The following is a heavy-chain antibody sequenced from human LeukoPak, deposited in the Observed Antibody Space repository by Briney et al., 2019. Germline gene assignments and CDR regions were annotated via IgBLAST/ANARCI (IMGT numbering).Heavy chain of an antibody. J-gene: IGHJ6*02. Sequence: AVKVTCKASGCTFSSYAISWVRQAPGQGLEWMGRTIPILGIANYPQKFQGRVTNTAHKPTSKAYMALNSLRSEDTAVYYCIAAAGTYYYYRMDVWGQGTTVTVSS. D-gene: IGHD6-13*01. V-gene: IGHV1-69*04. CDR2: TIPILGIA. CDR1: GCTFSSYA. CDR3: IAAAGTYYYYRMDV.